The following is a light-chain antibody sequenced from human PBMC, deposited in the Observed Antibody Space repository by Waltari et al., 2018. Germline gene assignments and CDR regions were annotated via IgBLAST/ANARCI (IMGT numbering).Light chain of an antibody. Sequence: SSELTQDPGVSVALGQTVTITCQGTSHASWYQQKPGQAPVLVLYGQNNRPSGIPDRFSGSTSGNTASLIITEVQAGDEADYYCNSRDSTGDLVVFGGGTKLTVL. V-gene: IGLV3-19*01. J-gene: IGLJ2*01. CDR1: TSH. CDR2: GQN. CDR3: NSRDSTGDLVV.